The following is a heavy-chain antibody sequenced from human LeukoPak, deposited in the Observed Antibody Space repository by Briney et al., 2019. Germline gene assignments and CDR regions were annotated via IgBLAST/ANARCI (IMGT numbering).Heavy chain of an antibody. D-gene: IGHD4-17*01. Sequence: PSETLSLTCTVPGYSISSGYYWGWIRPPPGKGLEWIGSIYHSGSTYYNPSLKSRVTISVDTSKNQFSLKLSSVTAADTAVYYCAKALNDYGEGSDYWGQGTLVTVSS. J-gene: IGHJ4*02. CDR1: GYSISSGYY. V-gene: IGHV4-38-2*02. CDR2: IYHSGST. CDR3: AKALNDYGEGSDY.